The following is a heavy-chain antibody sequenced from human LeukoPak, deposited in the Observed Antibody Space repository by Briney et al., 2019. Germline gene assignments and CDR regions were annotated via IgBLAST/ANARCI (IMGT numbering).Heavy chain of an antibody. J-gene: IGHJ5*02. Sequence: GEPLMISCKGSGYTFSSYWVGWVRQMPGKGLKWMGIIYPGDSDTRYSPSFQGQVTISADKSISTAYLQWSSLKASDTAMYYCARGGGDYRARWFDPWGQGTLVTVSS. CDR2: IYPGDSDT. CDR1: GYTFSSYW. V-gene: IGHV5-51*01. D-gene: IGHD4-17*01. CDR3: ARGGGDYRARWFDP.